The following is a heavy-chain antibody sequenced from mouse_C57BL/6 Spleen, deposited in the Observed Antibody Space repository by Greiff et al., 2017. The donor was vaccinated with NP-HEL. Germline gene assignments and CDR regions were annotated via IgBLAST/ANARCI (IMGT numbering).Heavy chain of an antibody. CDR3: ASDYYGSSYPFAY. Sequence: QVHVKQSGAELARPGASVKMSCKASGYTFTSYTMHWVKQRPGQGLEWIGYINPSSGYTKYNQKFKDKATLTADKSSSTAYMQLSSLTSEDSAVYYCASDYYGSSYPFAYWGQGTLVTVSA. CDR1: GYTFTSYT. D-gene: IGHD1-1*01. CDR2: INPSSGYT. J-gene: IGHJ3*01. V-gene: IGHV1-4*01.